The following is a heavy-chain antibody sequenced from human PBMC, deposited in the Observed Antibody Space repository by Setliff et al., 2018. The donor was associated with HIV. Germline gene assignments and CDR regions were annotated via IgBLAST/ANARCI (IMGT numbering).Heavy chain of an antibody. J-gene: IGHJ4*02. CDR1: GGSISSSAYY. CDR2: IYYSGTT. Sequence: LSLTCSVSGGSISSSAYYWGWIRQPPGKGLEWIGNIYYSGTTYYNPSLKSRVTISVDTSKNQYSVRLSSVTAADTAFYYCARMWRWSGPEPYYFDSWGRGTLVTVSS. V-gene: IGHV4-39*01. CDR3: ARMWRWSGPEPYYFDS. D-gene: IGHD2-21*01.